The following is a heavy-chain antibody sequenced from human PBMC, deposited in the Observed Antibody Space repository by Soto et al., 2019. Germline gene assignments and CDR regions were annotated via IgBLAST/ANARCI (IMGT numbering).Heavy chain of an antibody. D-gene: IGHD2-15*01. Sequence: SVKVSCKASGGTFSSYAISWVRQAPGQGLEWMGGIIPISDTTNYAQKFQGRVTITADESTSTAYMELSSLRSEDTAVYYCARGIYCSGGSCGNWFDPWGQGTLVTVSS. CDR2: IIPISDTT. V-gene: IGHV1-69*13. J-gene: IGHJ5*02. CDR3: ARGIYCSGGSCGNWFDP. CDR1: GGTFSSYA.